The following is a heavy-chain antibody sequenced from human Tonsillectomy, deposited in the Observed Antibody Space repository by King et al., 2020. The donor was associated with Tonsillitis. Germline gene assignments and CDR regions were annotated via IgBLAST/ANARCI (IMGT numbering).Heavy chain of an antibody. V-gene: IGHV3-48*03. J-gene: IGHJ4*02. CDR1: GFTFSSHE. CDR3: ARDRGGSGWAFDY. Sequence: VQLVESGGGLVQPGGSLRLSCAASGFTFSSHEMNWVRQAPGQGLEWVSYISSGGSTIYYADPVKGRFTISRDNANNLLYLQMNSLRVEDTAVYYCARDRGGSGWAFDYWGQGTLVTVSS. CDR2: ISSGGSTI. D-gene: IGHD6-19*01.